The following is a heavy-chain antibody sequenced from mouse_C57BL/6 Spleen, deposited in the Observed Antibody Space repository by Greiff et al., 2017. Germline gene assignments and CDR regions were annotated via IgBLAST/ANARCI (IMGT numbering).Heavy chain of an antibody. V-gene: IGHV1-69*01. Sequence: QVQLQQPGAELVMPGASVKLSCKASGYTFTSYWMQWVEQRPGQGREWIGEIDPSARYTNYNQKFKGKSTLTGVKSSRTAYMQLSSLTSGDSAVYYCVARYYYFNNYRLCATRTVTS. CDR3: VARYYYFNN. CDR2: IDPSARYT. CDR1: GYTFTSYW. J-gene: IGHJ2*01. D-gene: IGHD1-1*01.